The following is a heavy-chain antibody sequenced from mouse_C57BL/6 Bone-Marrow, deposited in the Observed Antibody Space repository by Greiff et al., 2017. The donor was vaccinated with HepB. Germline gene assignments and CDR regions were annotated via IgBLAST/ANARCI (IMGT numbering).Heavy chain of an antibody. CDR3: ARFNCDGIYYAMDY. CDR1: GFSFTSYG. Sequence: VQLQQSGPGLVQPSQSLSIIRPVSGFSFTSYGVQWVRQYPGKGLEWLGVIWCGGSTDYNAAFITRLSISKDNSKSQDFFNMNRLQADDTAIYYCARFNCDGIYYAMDYWGQGTSVTVSS. J-gene: IGHJ4*01. CDR2: IWCGGST. V-gene: IGHV2-2*01. D-gene: IGHD4-1*02.